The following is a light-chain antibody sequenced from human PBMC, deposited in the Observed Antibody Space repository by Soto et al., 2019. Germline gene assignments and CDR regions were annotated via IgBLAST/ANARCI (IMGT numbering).Light chain of an antibody. V-gene: IGKV1-39*01. CDR1: QSVSSY. Sequence: QVTLSPSYLCTSVGEGVTITRRASQSVSSYLNWYQQKPGKAPKLLIYAASSLESGIPARFSGSGSGTDFTLTISSLQPEDFAVYYCQQNCSPPITFGQGTRLEIK. CDR3: QQNCSPPIT. CDR2: AAS. J-gene: IGKJ5*01.